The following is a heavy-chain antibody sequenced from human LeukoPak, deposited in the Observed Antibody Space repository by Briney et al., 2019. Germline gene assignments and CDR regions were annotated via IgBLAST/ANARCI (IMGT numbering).Heavy chain of an antibody. CDR3: ARSRGVN. J-gene: IGHJ4*02. CDR1: GFTFSDYW. Sequence: GGSLRLSXAASGFTFSDYWMTWFRQSPGKGLEWVAIIKQDGSEKYYLDSVKGRFTISRDNAKNSLYLQMSSLRAEDTAVYYCARSRGVNWGQGTLVTVSS. D-gene: IGHD3-10*01. CDR2: IKQDGSEK. V-gene: IGHV3-7*01.